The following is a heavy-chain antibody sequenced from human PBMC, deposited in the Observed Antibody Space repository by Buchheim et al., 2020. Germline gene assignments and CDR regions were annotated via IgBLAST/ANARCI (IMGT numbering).Heavy chain of an antibody. V-gene: IGHV3-74*01. J-gene: IGHJ4*02. CDR3: VRGTSPGGNTGVADY. Sequence: EVQLVESGGGLVQPGGSLRLSCAASGFTFSIYWMHWARQAPGKGLVWVSRLGIDGRDPDHADSVGGRFTISRTKATSTLFLQMNGLRDEDTAVYYCVRGTSPGGNTGVADYWGQGTL. CDR1: GFTFSIYW. CDR2: LGIDGRDP. D-gene: IGHD3-16*01.